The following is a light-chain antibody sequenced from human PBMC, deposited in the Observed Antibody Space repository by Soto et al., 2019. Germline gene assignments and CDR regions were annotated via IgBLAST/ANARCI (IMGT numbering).Light chain of an antibody. CDR2: WAS. Sequence: EIVVTPSPDSLAVSLGDRATINCNSSESVLYSSNNKNYLAWYQQKPRQPPKLLIYWASTRESGVPDRFSGSGSGTDFTLTISSLQAEDVAVYYCQQYYNTPLTFGGGTKVDIK. CDR3: QQYYNTPLT. J-gene: IGKJ4*01. CDR1: ESVLYSSNNKNY. V-gene: IGKV4-1*01.